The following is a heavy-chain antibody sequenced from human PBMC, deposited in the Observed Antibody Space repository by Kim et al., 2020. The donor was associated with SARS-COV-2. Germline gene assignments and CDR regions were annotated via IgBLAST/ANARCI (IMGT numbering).Heavy chain of an antibody. V-gene: IGHV4-31*03. CDR1: GGSLSSSGYY. Sequence: SXTLSLTCTVSGGSLSSSGYYWSWFRQHXXXGLXXIGYIDYRGSTYHSPSLKSRLTISVDTSKNQFSLKLSSGSAADTAVYYCAKNYDSSGYYDIWGRGILGTVSS. J-gene: IGHJ4*02. CDR2: IDYRGST. CDR3: AKNYDSSGYYDI. D-gene: IGHD3-22*01.